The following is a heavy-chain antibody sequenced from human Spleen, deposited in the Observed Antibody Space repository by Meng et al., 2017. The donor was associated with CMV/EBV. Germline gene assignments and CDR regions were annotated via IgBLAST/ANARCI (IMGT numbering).Heavy chain of an antibody. D-gene: IGHD5-18*01. J-gene: IGHJ4*02. CDR1: GSTFSRYA. V-gene: IGHV3-64*04. Sequence: GESLKISCAASGSTFSRYAMHWVRQAPGRGLEYVSDISRSGGSRFYADSVKGRFTISRDNAKNSLYLQMNSLRGDDTALYYCAKAIQLWTFDYWGQGTLVTVSS. CDR2: ISRSGGSR. CDR3: AKAIQLWTFDY.